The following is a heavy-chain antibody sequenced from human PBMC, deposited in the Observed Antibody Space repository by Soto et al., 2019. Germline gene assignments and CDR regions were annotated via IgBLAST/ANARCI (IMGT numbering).Heavy chain of an antibody. CDR2: IYYSGST. Sequence: SETLSLTCTVSGGSISSSSYYWGWIRQPPGKGLEWIGSIYYSGSTYYNPSLKSRVTISVDTSKNQFSLKLSSVTAADTAVYYCARHVLSVTTIDYWGQGTLVTVSS. V-gene: IGHV4-39*01. J-gene: IGHJ4*02. D-gene: IGHD4-17*01. CDR3: ARHVLSVTTIDY. CDR1: GGSISSSSYY.